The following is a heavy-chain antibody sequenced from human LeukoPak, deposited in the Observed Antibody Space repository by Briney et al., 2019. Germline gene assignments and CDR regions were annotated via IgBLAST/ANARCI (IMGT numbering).Heavy chain of an antibody. V-gene: IGHV3-21*01. D-gene: IGHD2-2*01. CDR1: GFTFSTYS. Sequence: GGSLRLSCAASGFTFSTYSMNWVRQAPGEGLEWVSSISGTSSYIYYADSVKGRFTISRDNAKNSLSPQMNSLRAEDTAVYYCARVNPQRPDCSSTSCFVDAFDIWGQGTMVTVSS. J-gene: IGHJ3*02. CDR3: ARVNPQRPDCSSTSCFVDAFDI. CDR2: ISGTSSYI.